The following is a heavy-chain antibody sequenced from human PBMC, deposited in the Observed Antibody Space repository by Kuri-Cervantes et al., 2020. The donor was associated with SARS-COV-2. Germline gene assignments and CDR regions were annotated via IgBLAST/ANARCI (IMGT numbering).Heavy chain of an antibody. Sequence: GGSLRLSCAASGFTFSSYDMHWVRQATGKGLEWVSAIGTAGDTYYPGSVKGRFTISRENAKNSLYLQMNSLRAGDTAVYYCARDGQYYYDSSGYYSDWYFDLWSRGTLVTVSS. CDR3: ARDGQYYYDSSGYYSDWYFDL. V-gene: IGHV3-13*04. D-gene: IGHD3-22*01. CDR2: IGTAGDT. J-gene: IGHJ2*01. CDR1: GFTFSSYD.